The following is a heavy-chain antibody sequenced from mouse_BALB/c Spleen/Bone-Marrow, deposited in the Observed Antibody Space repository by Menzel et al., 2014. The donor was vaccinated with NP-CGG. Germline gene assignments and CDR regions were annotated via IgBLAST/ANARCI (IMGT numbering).Heavy chain of an antibody. D-gene: IGHD4-1*01. J-gene: IGHJ2*01. CDR1: GFTFTDYY. V-gene: IGHV7-3*02. CDR3: ARLGRGYFDY. Sequence: EVMLVESGGGLVQPGGSLRLSCATSGFTFTDYYMNWVRQPPGKALEWLGFIRNKANGYTTEYSASVKGRFTISRDNSQSILYLQMNILRAEDSATYYCARLGRGYFDYWGQGTTLIVSS. CDR2: IRNKANGYTT.